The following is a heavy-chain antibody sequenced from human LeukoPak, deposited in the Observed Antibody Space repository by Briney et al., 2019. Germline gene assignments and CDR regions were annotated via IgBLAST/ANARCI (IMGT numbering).Heavy chain of an antibody. CDR3: AREGLYDFWSPKENGPNYNWFDP. V-gene: IGHV3-21*01. D-gene: IGHD3-3*01. CDR1: GFTFSSYS. J-gene: IGHJ5*02. CDR2: ISSSSSYI. Sequence: GGSLRLSCAASGFTFSSYSMNWVRQAPGKGLEWVSSISSSSSYIYYADSVKGRFTISRDNAKNSLYLQMNSLRAEDTAVYYCAREGLYDFWSPKENGPNYNWFDPWGQGTLVTVSS.